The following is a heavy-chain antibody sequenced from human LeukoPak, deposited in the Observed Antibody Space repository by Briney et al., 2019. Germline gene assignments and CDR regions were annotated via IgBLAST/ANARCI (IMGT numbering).Heavy chain of an antibody. D-gene: IGHD3-10*01. Sequence: ASVKVSCKAPGYTFTSYDINWVRQATGQGLEWMGWMNPNSGNTGYAQKFQGRVTMTRNTSISTAYMELSSLRSEDTAVYYCARGLTYYYGSGPGYWGQGTLVTVSS. CDR1: GYTFTSYD. V-gene: IGHV1-8*01. CDR3: ARGLTYYYGSGPGY. J-gene: IGHJ4*02. CDR2: MNPNSGNT.